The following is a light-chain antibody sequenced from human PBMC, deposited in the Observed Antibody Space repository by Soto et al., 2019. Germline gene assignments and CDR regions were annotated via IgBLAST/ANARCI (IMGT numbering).Light chain of an antibody. Sequence: QSALTQRASVSGSLGQSITISCTGTSRDVGNYNYVSWYQHHTGRAPKLVIYDVNNRPAGISNRFSGSKSDNTASLIIFGLQAEDEADYYCSSYTSSSNLIFGGGTKVTVL. J-gene: IGLJ2*01. V-gene: IGLV2-14*03. CDR1: SRDVGNYNY. CDR3: SSYTSSSNLI. CDR2: DVN.